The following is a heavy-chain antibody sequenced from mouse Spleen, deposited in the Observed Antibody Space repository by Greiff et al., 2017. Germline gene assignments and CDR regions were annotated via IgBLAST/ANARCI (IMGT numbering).Heavy chain of an antibody. V-gene: IGHV5-17*01. Sequence: VQRVESGAGLVKPGGSLTLSCAASGFTFSDYGMHWVRQAPEQGLEWVAYISSGSSAIYYAHTVKGRFTITTDNAKNTLFLQITSLRSDDTAMYYCAKPDYYGSSYVHWDFDVWGAGTTVTVSA. CDR1: GFTFSDYG. CDR2: ISSGSSAI. CDR3: AKPDYYGSSYVHWDFDV. J-gene: IGHJ1*01. D-gene: IGHD1-1*01.